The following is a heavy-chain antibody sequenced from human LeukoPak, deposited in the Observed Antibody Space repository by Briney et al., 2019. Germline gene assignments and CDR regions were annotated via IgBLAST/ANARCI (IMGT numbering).Heavy chain of an antibody. CDR2: IKQDGNEK. V-gene: IGHV3-7*01. Sequence: AGGSLRLSCAASGFTFTSYLMSWVRQPPGKGLEWVANIKQDGNEKYYLDSVKGRFTISRDNAKNSLYLQMDSLRAEDTAVYYCATDGSPFDNWGQGTLVTVSS. CDR1: GFTFTSYL. J-gene: IGHJ4*02. CDR3: ATDGSPFDN.